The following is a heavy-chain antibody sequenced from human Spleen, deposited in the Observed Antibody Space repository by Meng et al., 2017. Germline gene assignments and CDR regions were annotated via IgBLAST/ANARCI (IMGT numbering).Heavy chain of an antibody. V-gene: IGHV3-49*03. D-gene: IGHD3-22*01. Sequence: GESLKISCAASGFTFSSYWMSWFRQAPGKGLEWVGFIRSKAYGGTTEYAVSVKGRFTISRDDSKSIAYLQMNSLKTEDTAVYYCTRALNYYDSSGYYFDYWGQGTLVTVSS. J-gene: IGHJ4*02. CDR3: TRALNYYDSSGYYFDY. CDR2: IRSKAYGGTT. CDR1: GFTFSSYW.